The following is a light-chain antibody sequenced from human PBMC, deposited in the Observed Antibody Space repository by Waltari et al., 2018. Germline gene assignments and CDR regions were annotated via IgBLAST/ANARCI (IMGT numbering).Light chain of an antibody. V-gene: IGKV4-1*01. CDR3: QQYYTTPLT. Sequence: DIVMTQSPDSLAVSLGERATVNSKSSQSLLWSSNHLACYQQKPGQPPRLLRYWASTRESGVPDRFSGSGSGTVFTLTISSLQAEDVAVYYCQQYYTTPLTFGGGTKVEIK. CDR2: WAS. J-gene: IGKJ4*01. CDR1: QSLLWSSNH.